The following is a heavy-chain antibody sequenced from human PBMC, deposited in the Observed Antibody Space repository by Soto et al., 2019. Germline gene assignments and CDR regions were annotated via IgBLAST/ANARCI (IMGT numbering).Heavy chain of an antibody. V-gene: IGHV3-15*07. D-gene: IGHD4-17*01. CDR3: TTGCCRNYGVYYYYYGMDV. CDR2: IKSKTDGGTT. CDR1: GFTFSNAW. Sequence: GGSLRLSCAASGFTFSNAWMNWVRQAPGKGLEWVGRIKSKTDGGTTDYAAPVKGRFTISRDDSKNTLYLQMNSLKTEDTAVYYCTTGCCRNYGVYYYYYGMDVWGQGTTVTVSS. J-gene: IGHJ6*02.